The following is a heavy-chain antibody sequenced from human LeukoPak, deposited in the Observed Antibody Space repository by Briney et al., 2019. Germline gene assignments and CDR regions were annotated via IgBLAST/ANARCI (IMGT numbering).Heavy chain of an antibody. CDR1: GFTFSSYE. V-gene: IGHV3-48*03. D-gene: IGHD6-19*01. J-gene: IGHJ3*02. Sequence: GGSLRLSCAASGFTFSSYEMNWVRQAPGRGLEWVSYISSSGSTIYYADSVKGRFTISRDNAKNSLYLQMNSLRAEDTAVYYCARDITAVAVDAFDIWGQGTMVTVSS. CDR2: ISSSGSTI. CDR3: ARDITAVAVDAFDI.